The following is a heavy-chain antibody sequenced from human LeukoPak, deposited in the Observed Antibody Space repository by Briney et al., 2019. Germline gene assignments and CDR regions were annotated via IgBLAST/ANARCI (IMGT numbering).Heavy chain of an antibody. CDR2: TSSSDAGT. CDR3: AKAPVTSCRGAYCYPFDS. D-gene: IGHD2-21*01. J-gene: IGHJ4*02. CDR1: GFTFSSYE. V-gene: IGHV3-23*01. Sequence: PGGSLRLSCAASGFTFSSYEMNWVRQTPGKGLEWVAATSSSDAGTYHADSVRGRFTLYRDNSKNTLYLQMNSLRAEDAAVYFCAKAPVTSCRGAYCYPFDSWGQGTLVTVSS.